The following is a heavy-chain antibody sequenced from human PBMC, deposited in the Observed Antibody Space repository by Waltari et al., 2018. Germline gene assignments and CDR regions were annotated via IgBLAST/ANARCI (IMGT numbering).Heavy chain of an antibody. CDR1: EFTFSSYA. V-gene: IGHV3-30*09. J-gene: IGHJ6*02. Sequence: QVQLVESGGGVVQPGRSLRLSCAASEFTFSSYAMHWVRQAPGKGLEWVAVISYNERNIYYVDSVKGGFAISRDNSKKMLYLQMNSLRAEDTAVYYCARDYCDRTNCHGMDVWGQGTTVTVSS. CDR3: ARDYCDRTNCHGMDV. D-gene: IGHD3-22*01. CDR2: ISYNERNI.